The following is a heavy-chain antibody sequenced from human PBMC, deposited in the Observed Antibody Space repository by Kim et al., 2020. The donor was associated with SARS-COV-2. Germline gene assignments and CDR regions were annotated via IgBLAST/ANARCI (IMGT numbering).Heavy chain of an antibody. J-gene: IGHJ6*02. Sequence: GGSLRLSCAASGFTFSSYAMHWVRQAPGKGLEWVAVISYDGSNKYYADSVKGRFTISRDNSKNTLYLQMNSLRAEDTAVYHCARALGGNYYYGMDVWGQGTTVTVSS. D-gene: IGHD1-26*01. CDR3: ARALGGNYYYGMDV. CDR2: ISYDGSNK. V-gene: IGHV3-30*04. CDR1: GFTFSSYA.